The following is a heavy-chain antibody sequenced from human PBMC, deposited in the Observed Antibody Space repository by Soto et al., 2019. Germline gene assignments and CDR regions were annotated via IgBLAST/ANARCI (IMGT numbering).Heavy chain of an antibody. J-gene: IGHJ4*02. CDR1: GFSCADYA. CDR2: ISSSGGTT. V-gene: IGHV3-23*01. CDR3: AREIRNSDGWYYFDF. D-gene: IGHD6-19*01. Sequence: GGSQRLSCGPSGFSCADYAVSWVRQAPGKGLEWVSAISSSGGTTNYADSVKGRFTISRDNSKNTLYLQMNSLRAEDTALYYCAREIRNSDGWYYFDFWGQGTLVTVSS.